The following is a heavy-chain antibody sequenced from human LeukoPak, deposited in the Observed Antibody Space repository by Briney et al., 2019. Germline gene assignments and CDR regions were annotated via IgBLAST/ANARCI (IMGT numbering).Heavy chain of an antibody. CDR2: INPNGGDT. J-gene: IGHJ4*02. CDR1: GYTFTNNY. V-gene: IGHV1-2*02. D-gene: IGHD4-17*01. CDR3: TRDLLGFATTPLSD. Sequence: ASVRVSCKASGYTFTNNYIHWVRQAPGHGLEWMGWINPNGGDTNYAQKFQGRVTITRDTSISTAFMELTRLTSDDTAVYYCTRDLLGFATTPLSDWGQGTLVTVSS.